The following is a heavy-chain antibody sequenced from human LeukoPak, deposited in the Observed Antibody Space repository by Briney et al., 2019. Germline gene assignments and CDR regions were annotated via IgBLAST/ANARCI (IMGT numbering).Heavy chain of an antibody. Sequence: GASVKVSCKASGGTFSSYTISWVRQAPGQGLEWMGRIIPILGIANYAQKFQGRVTITADKSTSTAYMELSSLRSEDTAVYYCASFAYYYDSSGYPDAFDIWGQGTMVTVSS. V-gene: IGHV1-69*02. CDR3: ASFAYYYDSSGYPDAFDI. J-gene: IGHJ3*02. CDR1: GGTFSSYT. CDR2: IIPILGIA. D-gene: IGHD3-22*01.